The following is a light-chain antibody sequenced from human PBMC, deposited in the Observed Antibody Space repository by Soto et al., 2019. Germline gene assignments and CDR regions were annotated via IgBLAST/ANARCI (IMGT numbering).Light chain of an antibody. J-gene: IGKJ4*01. CDR1: PSVRSSY. V-gene: IGKV3-20*01. CDR3: QQYGTSSFT. CDR2: GAS. Sequence: EIVLTQSPGTLSLSPGERATLSCRASPSVRSSYLAWYQQIPGQAPRLLVYGASSRATGIPDRFSGSGSGTYFTLTIRRLEPEDVAVYYCQQYGTSSFTFGGGTKVEIK.